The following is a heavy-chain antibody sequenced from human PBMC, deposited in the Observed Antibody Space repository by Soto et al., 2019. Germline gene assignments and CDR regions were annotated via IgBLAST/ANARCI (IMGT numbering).Heavy chain of an antibody. CDR3: ARVDTAMVYYYYGMDV. D-gene: IGHD5-18*01. CDR1: GFTFSSYA. Sequence: GGSLRLSCAASGFTFSSYAMHWVRQAPGKGLEWVAVISYDGSNKYYADSVKGRFTISRDNSKNTLYLQMNGLRAEDTAVYYCARVDTAMVYYYYGMDVWGHGTTVTVSS. J-gene: IGHJ6*02. V-gene: IGHV3-30-3*01. CDR2: ISYDGSNK.